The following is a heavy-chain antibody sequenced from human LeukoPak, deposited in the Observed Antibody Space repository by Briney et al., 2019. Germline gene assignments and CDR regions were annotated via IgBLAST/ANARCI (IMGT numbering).Heavy chain of an antibody. J-gene: IGHJ4*02. V-gene: IGHV1-69*13. Sequence: ASVKVSCKASGGTFSSYAISWVRQAPGQGLEWMGGIIPIFGTANYAQKFQGRVTITADESTSTAYMELRSLRSDDTAVYYCARDELELRDYWGQGTLVTVSS. CDR1: GGTFSSYA. CDR3: ARDELELRDY. D-gene: IGHD1-7*01. CDR2: IIPIFGTA.